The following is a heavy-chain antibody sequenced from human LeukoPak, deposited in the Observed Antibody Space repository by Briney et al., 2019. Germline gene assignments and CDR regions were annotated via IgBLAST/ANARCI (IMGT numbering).Heavy chain of an antibody. D-gene: IGHD6-13*01. CDR3: ARAVAAAGYVYYYYYMDV. V-gene: IGHV3-21*01. J-gene: IGHJ6*03. CDR2: ISSSSSYI. Sequence: GGTLRLSCAASGFTFSSYSMNWVRQAPGKGLEWVSSISSSSSYIYYADSVKGRFTISRDNAKNSLYLQMNSLRAEDTAVYYCARAVAAAGYVYYYYYMDVWGKGTTVTVSS. CDR1: GFTFSSYS.